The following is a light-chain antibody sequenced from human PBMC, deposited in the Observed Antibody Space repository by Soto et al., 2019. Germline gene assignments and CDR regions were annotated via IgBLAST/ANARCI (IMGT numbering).Light chain of an antibody. CDR3: QQRSHWPAT. V-gene: IGKV3D-20*02. J-gene: IGKJ5*01. CDR2: DAS. CDR1: QSVRRSY. Sequence: ETVLPHSPGAQSLSRWERATLSYRARQSVRRSYLAWYQKNLGQAPRLLIYDASNRATGIPARFSGSGSGTDFTLTSSSLEPADFAVYYCQQRSHWPATFGKGTRLEI.